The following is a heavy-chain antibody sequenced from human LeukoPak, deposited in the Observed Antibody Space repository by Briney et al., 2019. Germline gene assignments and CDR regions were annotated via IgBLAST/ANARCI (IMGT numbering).Heavy chain of an antibody. CDR2: ISYDGSNK. CDR1: GFTFRSYA. CDR3: AREIFNGFDI. V-gene: IGHV3-30-3*01. Sequence: GGSLRLSCAGSGFTFRSYAMHWVRQAPGKGLEWVAVISYDGSNKDYADSVKGRFTISRDNSKNTLFLRMNSLRAEDTAVYYCAREIFNGFDIWGQGTMVTVSS. J-gene: IGHJ3*02.